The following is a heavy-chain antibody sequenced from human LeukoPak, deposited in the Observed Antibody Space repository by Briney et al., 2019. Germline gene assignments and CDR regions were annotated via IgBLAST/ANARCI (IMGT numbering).Heavy chain of an antibody. CDR3: TTFYHEYSPY. V-gene: IGHV3-15*01. J-gene: IGHJ4*02. CDR2: IKSNADGGTP. CDR1: GFSFMNAW. Sequence: GGSLRLSCAASGFSFMNAWMIWVRQASGKGLEWVGRIKSNADGGTPDYAAPARGRFTISRDDSKSTLYLQMNSLKTEDTAVYYCTTFYHEYSPYWGRGTLVTVSS. D-gene: IGHD2/OR15-2a*01.